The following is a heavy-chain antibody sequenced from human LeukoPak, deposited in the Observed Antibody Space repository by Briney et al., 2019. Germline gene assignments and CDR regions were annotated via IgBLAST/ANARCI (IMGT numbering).Heavy chain of an antibody. Sequence: GGSLRLSCAASGFTFNNYAMSWVRQAPGKGLEWVSAISGSGGSTYYADSVKGRFTISRDNSKNTLYLQMNSLRAEDTAVYYCAKCDTYYYDSSGYHYPLDYWGQGTLVTVSS. V-gene: IGHV3-23*01. D-gene: IGHD3-22*01. CDR1: GFTFNNYA. CDR2: ISGSGGST. J-gene: IGHJ4*02. CDR3: AKCDTYYYDSSGYHYPLDY.